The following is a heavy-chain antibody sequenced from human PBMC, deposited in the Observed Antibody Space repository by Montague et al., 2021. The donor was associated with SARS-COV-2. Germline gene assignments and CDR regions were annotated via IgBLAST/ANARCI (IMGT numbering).Heavy chain of an antibody. D-gene: IGHD3-16*02. CDR3: ARGYDYVWGSYRYLHWFDP. J-gene: IGHJ5*02. CDR2: INHSGST. Sequence: SETLSLTCAVYGGSFSGYYWSRIRQPPGKGLEWIGEINHSGSTNYNPSLKSRVTILVDTSKNQFSLKLSSVTAADTAVYYCARGYDYVWGSYRYLHWFDPWGQGTLVTVSS. V-gene: IGHV4-34*01. CDR1: GGSFSGYY.